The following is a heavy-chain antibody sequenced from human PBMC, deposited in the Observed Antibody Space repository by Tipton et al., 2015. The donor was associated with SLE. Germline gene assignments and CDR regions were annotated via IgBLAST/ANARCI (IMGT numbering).Heavy chain of an antibody. CDR1: GFTFSSYW. V-gene: IGHV3-7*01. J-gene: IGHJ6*02. CDR3: ARARSAVSYCTGGVCYITYGMDV. D-gene: IGHD2-8*02. CDR2: IKQDGSEK. Sequence: SLRLSCAASGFTFSSYWMSWVRQAPGKGLEWVANIKQDGSEKYYVDSVKGRFTISRDNAKNSLYLQMNSLRAEDTAVYYCARARSAVSYCTGGVCYITYGMDVWGQGTTVTVSS.